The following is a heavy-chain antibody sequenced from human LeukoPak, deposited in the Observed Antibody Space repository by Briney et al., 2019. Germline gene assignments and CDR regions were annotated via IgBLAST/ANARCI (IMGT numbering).Heavy chain of an antibody. CDR2: ISDSGST. V-gene: IGHV3-23*01. J-gene: IGHJ4*02. CDR3: AKVHSGWYFDY. CDR1: GFTFSNYA. D-gene: IGHD5-12*01. Sequence: PGGSLRLSCAASGFTFSNYAMSWVRQAPGKGLEWVPVISDSGSTYYADSVKGRFTISRDNSKNTLYLQMNSLRAEDTAVYYCAKVHSGWYFDYWGQGTLVTVSS.